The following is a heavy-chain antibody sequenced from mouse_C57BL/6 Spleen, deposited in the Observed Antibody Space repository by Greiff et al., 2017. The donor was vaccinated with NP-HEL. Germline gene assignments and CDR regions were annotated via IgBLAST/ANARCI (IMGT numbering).Heavy chain of an antibody. CDR3: TYYYGSSYGY. CDR1: GFNIKDDY. J-gene: IGHJ2*01. Sequence: SGAELVRPGASVKLSCTASGFNIKDDYMHWVKQRPEQGLEWIGWIDPENGDTEYASKFQGKATITADTSSNTAYLQLSSLTSEDTAVYYCTYYYGSSYGYWGQGTTLTVSS. V-gene: IGHV14-4*01. D-gene: IGHD1-1*01. CDR2: IDPENGDT.